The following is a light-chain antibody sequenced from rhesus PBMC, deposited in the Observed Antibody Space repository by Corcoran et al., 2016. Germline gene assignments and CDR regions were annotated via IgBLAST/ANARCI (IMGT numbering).Light chain of an antibody. CDR2: QVS. CDR1: QSLRHSDGKTY. CDR3: FQSTHWPPT. Sequence: DVVMTQSPLSLPVTLGQPASIYCRSSQSLRHSDGKTYFHWLQQKSGQPPRRLFYQVSTRDPGVSDRFSGVGAGTDFTLKINRGEAEDIGVYYCFQSTHWPPTFGGVTKVEL. J-gene: IGKJ4*01. V-gene: IGKV2S9*01.